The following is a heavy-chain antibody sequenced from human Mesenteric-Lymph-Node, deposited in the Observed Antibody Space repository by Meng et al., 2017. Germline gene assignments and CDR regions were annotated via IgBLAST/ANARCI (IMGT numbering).Heavy chain of an antibody. V-gene: IGHV4-61*01. Sequence: QVQMQALCLGLIRPPETSTLACTGSGDSVSTNCFRSWLRQSPGKGLELIGSIHYSRSPNYNPSLKSRVTISVDTSKNQFSLKLNSVTAADTAVYYCARMIGSGPFDYWGQGTLVTVSS. CDR2: IHYSRSP. D-gene: IGHD6-19*01. CDR1: GDSVSTNCF. J-gene: IGHJ4*02. CDR3: ARMIGSGPFDY.